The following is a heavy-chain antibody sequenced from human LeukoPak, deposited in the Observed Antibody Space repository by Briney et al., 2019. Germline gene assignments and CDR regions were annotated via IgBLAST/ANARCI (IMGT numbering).Heavy chain of an antibody. V-gene: IGHV3-23*01. J-gene: IGHJ4*02. CDR2: ISGSGGST. CDR3: AKGASHFIFGY. CDR1: GYTFTSYG. Sequence: SCKASGYTFTSYGISWVRQAPGKGLEWVSAISGSGGSTYYADSVKGRFTISRDNSKNTLYLQMNSLRAEDTAVYYCAKGASHFIFGYWGQGTLVTVSS. D-gene: IGHD2-2*01.